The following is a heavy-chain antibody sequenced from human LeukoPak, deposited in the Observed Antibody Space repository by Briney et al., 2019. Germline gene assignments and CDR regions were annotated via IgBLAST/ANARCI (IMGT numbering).Heavy chain of an antibody. J-gene: IGHJ4*02. D-gene: IGHD6-13*01. CDR1: GFTFSSYW. CDR3: AKGSSDSRPYYFDY. CDR2: IKQDGSEK. V-gene: IGHV3-7*03. Sequence: GGSLRLSCAASGFTFSSYWMSWVRQAPGKGLEWVANIKQDGSEKYYVDSVKGRFTISRDNAKNTLYLQMNSLRVEDTAVYYCAKGSSDSRPYYFDYWGQGTLVTVSS.